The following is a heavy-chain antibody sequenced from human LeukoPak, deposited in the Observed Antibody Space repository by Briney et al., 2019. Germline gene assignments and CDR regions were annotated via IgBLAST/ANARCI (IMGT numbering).Heavy chain of an antibody. V-gene: IGHV1-18*01. D-gene: IGHD2-2*01. Sequence: ASVKVSCKASGYTFTSYGISLVRQAPGQGLECMGWISAYNGNTNYAQKLQGRVTMTTDTSTSTAYMELRSLRSDDTAVYYCARVRISSTSRIHAFDIWGQGTMVTVSS. CDR3: ARVRISSTSRIHAFDI. CDR1: GYTFTSYG. CDR2: ISAYNGNT. J-gene: IGHJ3*02.